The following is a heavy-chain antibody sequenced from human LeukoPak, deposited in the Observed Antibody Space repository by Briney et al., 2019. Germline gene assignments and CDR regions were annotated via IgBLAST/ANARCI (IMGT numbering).Heavy chain of an antibody. CDR1: GFTLSSYE. V-gene: IGHV3-48*03. CDR3: ARGLIAAATYYYYGMDV. D-gene: IGHD6-13*01. J-gene: IGHJ6*02. Sequence: GGSLRLSCAASGFTLSSYEMNWVRQAPGKGLEWVSYISSSGSTIYYADSVKGRFTISRDNAKNSLYLQMNSLRAEDTAVYYCARGLIAAATYYYYGMDVWGQGTTVTVSS. CDR2: ISSSGSTI.